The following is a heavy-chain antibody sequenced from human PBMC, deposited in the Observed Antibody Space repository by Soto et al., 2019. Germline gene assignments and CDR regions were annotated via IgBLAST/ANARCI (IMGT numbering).Heavy chain of an antibody. Sequence: SETLSLTCTVSGGSISSSSYYWGWIRQPPGKGLEWIGSIYYSGSTYYNPSLKSRVTISVDTSKNQFSLKLSSVTAADTAVYYCARNEGGYSYGPGRYWGQGTLVTVSS. CDR2: IYYSGST. V-gene: IGHV4-39*01. J-gene: IGHJ4*02. CDR3: ARNEGGYSYGPGRY. D-gene: IGHD5-18*01. CDR1: GGSISSSSYY.